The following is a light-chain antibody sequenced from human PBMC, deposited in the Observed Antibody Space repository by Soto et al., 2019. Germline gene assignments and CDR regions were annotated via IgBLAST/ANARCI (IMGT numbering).Light chain of an antibody. CDR1: QSVSSSY. CDR2: GAS. J-gene: IGKJ2*01. CDR3: HQYGSSPYT. Sequence: EIVLTQSPGTLSLSPGERATLSCRASQSVSSSYLAWYQQKPGQAPRLLIYGASSRATGIPDRLSGSGSGTHFTLTISRLEPQDFAVYYCHQYGSSPYTFGQGTKLEI. V-gene: IGKV3-20*01.